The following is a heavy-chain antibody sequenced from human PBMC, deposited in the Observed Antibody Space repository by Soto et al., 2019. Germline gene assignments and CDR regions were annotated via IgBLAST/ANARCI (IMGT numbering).Heavy chain of an antibody. J-gene: IGHJ2*01. Sequence: QVQLQESGPGLVKPSETLSLTCTVSGGSINSYYWSWIRQPPGKGLEWIGSLSYSGNFYYNPSLKSRISISVDTSKTHFSLTLTSVAAADTAVYYCARQSCSGGGCYSGPQAWYFSLCSRGTLVTVSS. V-gene: IGHV4-59*01. CDR3: ARQSCSGGGCYSGPQAWYFSL. CDR2: LSYSGNF. CDR1: GGSINSYY. D-gene: IGHD2-15*01.